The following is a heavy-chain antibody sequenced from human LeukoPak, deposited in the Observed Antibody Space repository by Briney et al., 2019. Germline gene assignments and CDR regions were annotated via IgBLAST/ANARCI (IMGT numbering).Heavy chain of an antibody. CDR3: ARYSRIAAAGLDY. V-gene: IGHV4-39*01. CDR2: IYYSGST. D-gene: IGHD6-13*01. Sequence: SETLSLTCTVSGGSISSSSYYWGWIRQPPGKGLEWIGSIYYSGSTYYNPSLKSRVTISVDTSKNQFSLKLSSVTAADTAVYYCARYSRIAAAGLDYWGQGTLVTVSS. J-gene: IGHJ4*02. CDR1: GGSISSSSYY.